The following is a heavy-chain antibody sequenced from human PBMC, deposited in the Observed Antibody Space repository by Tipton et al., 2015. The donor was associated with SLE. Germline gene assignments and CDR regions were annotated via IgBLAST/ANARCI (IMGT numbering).Heavy chain of an antibody. CDR3: ARGSLGRHYDIVTGHTYYYFYYMDV. Sequence: TLSLTCTVSGGSISNYYWSWIRQPPGKGLEWIGYMYYSGSTSYNPSLKSRVTMSVDTSKNQFSLKLSSVSAADTAVYYCARGSLGRHYDIVTGHTYYYFYYMDVWGKGNPGHRLL. J-gene: IGHJ6*03. V-gene: IGHV4-59*01. CDR1: GGSISNYY. CDR2: MYYSGST. D-gene: IGHD3-9*01.